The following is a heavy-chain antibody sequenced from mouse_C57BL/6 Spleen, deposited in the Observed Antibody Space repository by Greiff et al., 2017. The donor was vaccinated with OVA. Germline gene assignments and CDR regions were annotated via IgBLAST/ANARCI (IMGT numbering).Heavy chain of an antibody. V-gene: IGHV1-26*01. CDR2: INPNNGGT. J-gene: IGHJ4*01. D-gene: IGHD2-1*01. Sequence: VQLQQSGPELVKPGASVKISCKASGYTFTDYYMNWVKQSHGKSLEWIGDINPNNGGTSYNQKFKGKATLTVDKSSSTAYMELRSLTSEDSAVYYCAIYYGNYNYAMDYWGQGTSVTVSS. CDR1: GYTFTDYY. CDR3: AIYYGNYNYAMDY.